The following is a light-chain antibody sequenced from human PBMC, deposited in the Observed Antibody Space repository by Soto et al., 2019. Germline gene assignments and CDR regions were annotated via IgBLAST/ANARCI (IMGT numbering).Light chain of an antibody. Sequence: QSALTQPASVSGSHGQSITISCTGTSSDVGGYNYVSWYQQHPGKAPKLMIYDVSNRPSGVSNRFSGSKSGNTASLTISGLQAEDEADYYCSSYRSSSTLYVFGTGTKVTVL. CDR2: DVS. J-gene: IGLJ1*01. CDR3: SSYRSSSTLYV. V-gene: IGLV2-14*01. CDR1: SSDVGGYNY.